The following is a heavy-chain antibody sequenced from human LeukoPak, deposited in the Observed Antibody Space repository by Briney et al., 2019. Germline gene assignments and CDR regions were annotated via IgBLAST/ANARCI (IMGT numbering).Heavy chain of an antibody. D-gene: IGHD5-24*01. CDR3: AREGMATITRDAFDI. Sequence: SVKVSCKASGGTFSSYAISWVRQAPGQGLEWMGGIIPIFGTANYAQKFRGRVTITADESTSTAYMELSSLRSDDTAVYYCAREGMATITRDAFDIWGQGTMVTVSS. CDR1: GGTFSSYA. CDR2: IIPIFGTA. V-gene: IGHV1-69*13. J-gene: IGHJ3*02.